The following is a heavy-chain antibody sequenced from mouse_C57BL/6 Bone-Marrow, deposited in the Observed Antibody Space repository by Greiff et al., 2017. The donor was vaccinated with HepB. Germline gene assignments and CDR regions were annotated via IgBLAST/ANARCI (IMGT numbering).Heavy chain of an antibody. CDR2: IDPENGDT. Sequence: QLQQSGAELVRPGASVKLSCTASGFNIKDDYMHWVKQRPEQGLEWIGWIDPENGDTEYASKFQGKATITADTSSNTAYLQLSSLTSEDTAVYYCTTMSGSYFDYWGQGTTLTVSS. D-gene: IGHD1-3*01. V-gene: IGHV14-4*01. CDR3: TTMSGSYFDY. J-gene: IGHJ2*01. CDR1: GFNIKDDY.